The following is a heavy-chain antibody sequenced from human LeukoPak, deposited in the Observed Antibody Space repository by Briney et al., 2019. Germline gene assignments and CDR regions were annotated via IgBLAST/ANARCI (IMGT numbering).Heavy chain of an antibody. V-gene: IGHV1-2*02. CDR1: GYTFTGYH. CDR3: ARVLTPTVATSNFDY. J-gene: IGHJ4*02. D-gene: IGHD4-23*01. Sequence: ASVKVSCKASGYTFTGYHMYWVRQAPGQGLEWMGWINPSSGGTRYAQKFQGRVTMTRDTSISTAYMELSRLTSDDTAVYYCARVLTPTVATSNFDYWGQGTLVTVSS. CDR2: INPSSGGT.